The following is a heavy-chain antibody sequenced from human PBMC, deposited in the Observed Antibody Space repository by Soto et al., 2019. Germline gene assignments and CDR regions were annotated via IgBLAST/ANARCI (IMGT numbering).Heavy chain of an antibody. D-gene: IGHD3-22*01. V-gene: IGHV4-39*01. Sequence: LSDTCSVVDGSSSSSGYYRSLINKPPGKGLEWIGSIYYSGSTYYNPSLKSRVTISVDTPKNQFSLKLSSVTAADTAVYYCARHKSQSSGPPAYWGQGTLVTVSS. CDR3: ARHKSQSSGPPAY. CDR1: DGSSSSSGYY. J-gene: IGHJ4*02. CDR2: IYYSGST.